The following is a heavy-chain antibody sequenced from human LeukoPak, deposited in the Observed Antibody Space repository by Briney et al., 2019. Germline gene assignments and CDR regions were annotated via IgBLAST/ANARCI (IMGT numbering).Heavy chain of an antibody. D-gene: IGHD1-26*01. J-gene: IGHJ4*02. CDR3: ARVGSGFAYSGSYRPGDFFDY. Sequence: PGGSLRLSCAASGFTFTTYWMGWVRQAPGKGLEWVSSISSSSSYIYYADSVKGRFTISRDNAKNSLYLQMNSLRAEDTAVYYCARVGSGFAYSGSYRPGDFFDYWGQGTLVTVSS. V-gene: IGHV3-21*01. CDR2: ISSSSSYI. CDR1: GFTFTTYW.